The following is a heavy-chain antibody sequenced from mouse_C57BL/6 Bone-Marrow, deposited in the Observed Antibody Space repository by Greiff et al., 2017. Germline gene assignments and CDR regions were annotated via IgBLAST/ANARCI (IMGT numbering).Heavy chain of an antibody. CDR3: ARAHYYGSSHWYFDV. Sequence: QVQLQQPGAELVKPGASVKLSCKASGYTFTSYWMQWVKQRPGQGLEWIGEIDPSDSYTNYNQKFKGKATLTVDTSSSTAYMQPSSLTSEDSAVYYCARAHYYGSSHWYFDVWGTGTTVTVSS. D-gene: IGHD1-1*01. CDR2: IDPSDSYT. J-gene: IGHJ1*03. CDR1: GYTFTSYW. V-gene: IGHV1-50*01.